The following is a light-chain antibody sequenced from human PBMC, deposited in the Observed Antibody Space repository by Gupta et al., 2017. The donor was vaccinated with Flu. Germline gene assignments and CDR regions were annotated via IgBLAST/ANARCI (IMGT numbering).Light chain of an antibody. Sequence: DIVVTHSPDSLAVSLGERATINCKSSQSVLYSSNNKNYLAWYQQKPGQPPKLLIYWASTRESGVPDRFSGSGSGTDFTLTISSLQAEDVAVYYCQQYYSTPPSFGQGTKLEIK. CDR3: QQYYSTPPS. CDR2: WAS. J-gene: IGKJ2*03. V-gene: IGKV4-1*01. CDR1: QSVLYSSNNKNY.